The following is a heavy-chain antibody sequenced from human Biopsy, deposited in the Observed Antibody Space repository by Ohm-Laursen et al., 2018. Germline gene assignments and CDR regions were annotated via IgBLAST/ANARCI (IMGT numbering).Heavy chain of an antibody. CDR1: GFTFATYG. CDR2: ISSTGNST. D-gene: IGHD4/OR15-4a*01. Sequence: SLRLSCAAPGFTFATYGMSWVRQAPGKGLEWVSGISSTGNSTYYADSVKGRFTISRDNSKNTLYLQLNGLRVEDTALYYCAKDRRTMRVWYFDLWGRGTLVTVSS. CDR3: AKDRRTMRVWYFDL. V-gene: IGHV3-23*01. J-gene: IGHJ2*01.